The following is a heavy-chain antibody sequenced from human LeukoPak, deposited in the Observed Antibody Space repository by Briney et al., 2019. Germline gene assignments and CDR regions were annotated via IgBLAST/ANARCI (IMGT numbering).Heavy chain of an antibody. V-gene: IGHV1-24*01. Sequence: AASVKVSCKVSGYTLTELSMHWVRQAPGKGLEWMGGFDPEDGETIYAQKFQGRVTMTEDTSTDTAYMELSSLTSEDTAVYYCATVMITFGGVIVHPRAFDYWGQGTLVTVSS. CDR3: ATVMITFGGVIVHPRAFDY. J-gene: IGHJ4*02. CDR1: GYTLTELS. D-gene: IGHD3-16*02. CDR2: FDPEDGET.